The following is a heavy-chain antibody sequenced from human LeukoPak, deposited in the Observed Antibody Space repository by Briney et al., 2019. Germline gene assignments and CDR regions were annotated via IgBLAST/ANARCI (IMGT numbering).Heavy chain of an antibody. CDR2: IFYTGST. Sequence: PSQTLSLTCAVSGGFICSVDYSWSWIRQPPGKGLEWIGYIFYTGSTNYNPSLKSRVTISVLTSKNRFSLKLSSVTAADTAVYYCATLTGGDDAFDIWGQGTMVTVSS. CDR3: ATLTGGDDAFDI. J-gene: IGHJ3*02. V-gene: IGHV4-61*08. CDR1: GGFICSVDYS. D-gene: IGHD4-23*01.